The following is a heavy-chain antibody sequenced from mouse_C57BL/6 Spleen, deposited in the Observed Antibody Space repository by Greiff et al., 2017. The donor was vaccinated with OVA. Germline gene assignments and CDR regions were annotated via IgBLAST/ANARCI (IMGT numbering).Heavy chain of an antibody. J-gene: IGHJ2*01. Sequence: QVHVKQPGAELVRPGSSVKLSCKASGYTFTSYWMHWVKQRPIQGLEWIGNIDPSDSETNYNQKFKDKATLTVDKTTSTAYMQLSSLTSEDAAVYYCARGDGYYGYWGQGTTLTVSS. CDR2: IDPSDSET. CDR1: GYTFTSYW. D-gene: IGHD2-3*01. CDR3: ARGDGYYGY. V-gene: IGHV1-52*01.